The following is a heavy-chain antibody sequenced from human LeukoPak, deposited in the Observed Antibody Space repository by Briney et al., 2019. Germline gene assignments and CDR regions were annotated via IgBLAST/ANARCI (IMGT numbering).Heavy chain of an antibody. J-gene: IGHJ4*02. CDR2: INHSGST. CDR1: GGSFSGYY. V-gene: IGHV4-34*01. Sequence: PSETLSLTCAVYGGSFSGYYWSWIRQPPGKGLEWIGEINHSGSTNYNPSLKSRVTISVDTSKNQFSLKLSSVTAADTAVYYCARGRLWTRARFDYWGQGTLVTVSS. D-gene: IGHD3-10*01. CDR3: ARGRLWTRARFDY.